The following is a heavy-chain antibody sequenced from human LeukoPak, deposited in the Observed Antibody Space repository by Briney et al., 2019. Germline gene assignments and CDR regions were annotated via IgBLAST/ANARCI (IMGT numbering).Heavy chain of an antibody. CDR1: GGSISSYY. V-gene: IGHV4-59*01. D-gene: IGHD6-19*01. CDR2: IYYSGST. Sequence: KPSETLSLTCTVSGGSISSYYWSWIRQPPGKGLEWIGYIYYSGSTNYNPSLKSRVTISVDTSKNQFSLKLSSVTAADTAVYYCARMRYSSGWYLVFDYWGQGTLVTVSS. J-gene: IGHJ4*02. CDR3: ARMRYSSGWYLVFDY.